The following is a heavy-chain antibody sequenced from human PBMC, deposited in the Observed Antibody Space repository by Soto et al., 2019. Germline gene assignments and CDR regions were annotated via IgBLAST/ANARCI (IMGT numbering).Heavy chain of an antibody. CDR2: IRSKAYGGTT. D-gene: IGHD4-17*01. CDR1: GFTFGDYA. Sequence: GGSLRLSCTASGFTFGDYAMSWFRQAPGKGLEWVGFIRSKAYGGTTEYAASVKGRFTISRDDSKSIAYLQMNSLKTEDTAVYYFTSPATTVTTYDYYYYMDVWGKGTTVTVSS. J-gene: IGHJ6*03. CDR3: TSPATTVTTYDYYYYMDV. V-gene: IGHV3-49*03.